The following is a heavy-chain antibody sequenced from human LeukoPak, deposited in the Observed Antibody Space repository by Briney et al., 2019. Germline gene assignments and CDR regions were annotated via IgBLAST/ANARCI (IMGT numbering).Heavy chain of an antibody. CDR3: AKSQRSGGSCSEGNFDY. Sequence: PGGSLRLSCAASGFTFDDYAMHWVRQAPGKGLEWVSGISWNSGSIGYADSVKGRFTISRDNAKNSLYLQMNSLRAEDTALYYCAKSQRSGGSCSEGNFDYWGRGTLVTVSS. V-gene: IGHV3-9*01. CDR2: ISWNSGSI. J-gene: IGHJ4*02. CDR1: GFTFDDYA. D-gene: IGHD2-15*01.